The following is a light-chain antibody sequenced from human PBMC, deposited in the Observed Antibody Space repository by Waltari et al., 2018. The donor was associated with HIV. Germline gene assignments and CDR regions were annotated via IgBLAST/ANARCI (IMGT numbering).Light chain of an antibody. CDR2: DDS. CDR1: NIGSKS. Sequence: SYVLTQPPSVSVAPGQTASVTCGGNNIGSKSVHWYQVKPGQAPVLVVYDDSDRPSGIRGRFSGSNSGNTATLTISRVEAGDEADYYCQVWDTGGDHPEWVFGGGTKLTVL. CDR3: QVWDTGGDHPEWV. J-gene: IGLJ3*02. V-gene: IGLV3-21*02.